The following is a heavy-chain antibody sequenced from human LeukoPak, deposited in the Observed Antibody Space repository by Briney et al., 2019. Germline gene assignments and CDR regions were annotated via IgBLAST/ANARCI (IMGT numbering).Heavy chain of an antibody. Sequence: GGSLRLSCAASGFTFDDYGMSWVRQAPGKGLEWVSSINWNGGSTGYADSVKGRFTISRDNAKNSLYLQMNSLRAEDTALYYCGREVDSYLPKYYFDYWGQGTLVTVSS. J-gene: IGHJ4*02. CDR3: GREVDSYLPKYYFDY. V-gene: IGHV3-20*04. D-gene: IGHD5-12*01. CDR2: INWNGGST. CDR1: GFTFDDYG.